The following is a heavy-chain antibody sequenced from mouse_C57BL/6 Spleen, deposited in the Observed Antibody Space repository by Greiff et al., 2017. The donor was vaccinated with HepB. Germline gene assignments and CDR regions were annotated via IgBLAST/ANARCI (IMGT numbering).Heavy chain of an antibody. J-gene: IGHJ4*01. CDR1: GYAFSSYW. Sequence: VQLQESGAELVKPGASVKISCKASGYAFSSYWMNWVKQRPGKGLEWIGQIYPGDGDTNYNGKFKGKATLTADKSSSTAYMQLSSLTSEDSAVYFCARSPSLGLLSYWGQGTSVTVSS. CDR2: IYPGDGDT. D-gene: IGHD1-1*01. CDR3: ARSPSLGLLSY. V-gene: IGHV1-80*01.